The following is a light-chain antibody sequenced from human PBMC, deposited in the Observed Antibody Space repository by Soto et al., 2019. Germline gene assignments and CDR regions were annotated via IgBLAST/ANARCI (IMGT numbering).Light chain of an antibody. CDR1: QSVSDY. Sequence: EIVLTQSPATLSLSPGERATLSCRASQSVSDYLAWYQQKPGQAPRLLIYGASTRATGIPARFSGSGSGTEFTLTINSLQSEDFAVYYCQQYNNWVTFGQGTKVDI. CDR3: QQYNNWVT. CDR2: GAS. V-gene: IGKV3-15*01. J-gene: IGKJ1*01.